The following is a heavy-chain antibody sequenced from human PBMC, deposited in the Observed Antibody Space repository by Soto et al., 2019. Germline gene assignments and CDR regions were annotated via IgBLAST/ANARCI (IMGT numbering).Heavy chain of an antibody. CDR2: INHSGST. J-gene: IGHJ3*02. Sequence: SETLSLTCAVYGGSFSGYYWSWIRQPPGKGLEWIGEINHSGSTNYNPSLKSRVTISVDTSKNQFSLKLSSVTAADTAVYYCARAGDGFGELLRAFDIWGQGTMVTVSS. CDR1: GGSFSGYY. V-gene: IGHV4-34*01. D-gene: IGHD3-10*01. CDR3: ARAGDGFGELLRAFDI.